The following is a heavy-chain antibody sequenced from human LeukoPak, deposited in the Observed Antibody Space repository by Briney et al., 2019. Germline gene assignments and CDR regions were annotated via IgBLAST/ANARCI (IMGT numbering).Heavy chain of an antibody. J-gene: IGHJ4*02. D-gene: IGHD3-10*01. Sequence: ASVKVSCKASGYTFTDFALHWVRQAPGQSLEWMGWINPGSGDTKSSQKFRDRVTITRDTSANTAYMQLTRLKSEDTAVNYCVRDYPYGSGIVRVDSWGQGTLVTVSS. CDR1: GYTFTDFA. CDR2: INPGSGDT. CDR3: VRDYPYGSGIVRVDS. V-gene: IGHV1-3*01.